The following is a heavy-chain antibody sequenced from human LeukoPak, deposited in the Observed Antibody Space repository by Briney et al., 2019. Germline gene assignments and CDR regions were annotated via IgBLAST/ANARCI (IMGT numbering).Heavy chain of an antibody. Sequence: GGSLRLSCAASGFTFSDYYMSWIRQAPGKGLEWVAVISQDGSDRHYADSVKGRFTISRDNSRNTLYLEMNSLRAGDTAVYYCVREPGPGYFDYWGRGALVTVSS. J-gene: IGHJ4*02. CDR2: ISQDGSDR. V-gene: IGHV3-30*03. CDR1: GFTFSDYY. CDR3: VREPGPGYFDY. D-gene: IGHD6-13*01.